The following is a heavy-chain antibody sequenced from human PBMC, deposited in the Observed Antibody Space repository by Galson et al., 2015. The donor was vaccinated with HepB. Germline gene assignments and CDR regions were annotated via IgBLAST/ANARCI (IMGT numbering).Heavy chain of an antibody. D-gene: IGHD3-22*01. J-gene: IGHJ2*01. V-gene: IGHV1-18*01. CDR3: ARGIYDSSGYSYWYFDL. CDR2: INAYNGNT. Sequence: QSGAEVKKPGESLKISCKASGYTFSSYGIIWVRQAPGQGLEWMGWINAYNGNTNNVEKIQGRVTMATDTSTSTAYMELRSLRSDDTAVYYCARGIYDSSGYSYWYFDLWGRGTLVTVSS. CDR1: GYTFSSYG.